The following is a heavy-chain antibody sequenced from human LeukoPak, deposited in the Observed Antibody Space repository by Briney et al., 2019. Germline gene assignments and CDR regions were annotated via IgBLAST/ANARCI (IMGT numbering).Heavy chain of an antibody. Sequence: GGSLRLSCAGSGFTFSNYWMHWVRQAPGKGLVWVSRIYTDGSSTDYADPVKGRFTISRDHSKSTLYLQMNRLRAEDTAVYYCARVTVAADIWGQGTLVTVSS. CDR3: ARVTVAADI. J-gene: IGHJ1*01. CDR2: IYTDGSST. CDR1: GFTFSNYW. V-gene: IGHV3-74*01. D-gene: IGHD6-19*01.